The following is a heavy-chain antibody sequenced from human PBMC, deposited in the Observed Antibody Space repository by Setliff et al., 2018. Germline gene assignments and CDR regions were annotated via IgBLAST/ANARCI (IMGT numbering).Heavy chain of an antibody. D-gene: IGHD6-19*01. CDR3: ARAVAGNYYYYYYMDV. Sequence: GGSLRLSCAASGFTFSGYYMSWVRQAPGKGLEWVSVIYSGGSTYYADSVKGRFTISRDNSKNTLYLQMNSLRAEDTAVYYCARAVAGNYYYYYYMDVWGKGTTVTVSS. J-gene: IGHJ6*03. V-gene: IGHV3-53*01. CDR1: GFTFSGYY. CDR2: IYSGGST.